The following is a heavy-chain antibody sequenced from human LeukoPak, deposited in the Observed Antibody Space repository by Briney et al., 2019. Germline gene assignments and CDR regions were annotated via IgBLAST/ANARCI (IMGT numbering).Heavy chain of an antibody. CDR1: GGSISSGGYY. V-gene: IGHV4-31*03. CDR3: AREYVDTSLLGEYYYYGMDV. D-gene: IGHD5-18*01. J-gene: IGHJ6*02. Sequence: SETLSLTCTVSGGSISSGGYYWSWIRQHPGKGLEWIGYIYYSGSTYYNPSLKSRATISVDTSKNQFSLKLSSVTAADTAVYYCAREYVDTSLLGEYYYYGMDVWGQGTTVTVSS. CDR2: IYYSGST.